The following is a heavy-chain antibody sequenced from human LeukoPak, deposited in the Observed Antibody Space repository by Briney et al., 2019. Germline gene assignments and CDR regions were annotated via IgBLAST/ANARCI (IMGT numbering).Heavy chain of an antibody. CDR2: ISGSGGST. V-gene: IGHV3-23*01. CDR3: AKAQWWGYSGYDTVQGDENAPYYYYGMDV. D-gene: IGHD5-12*01. CDR1: GFTFSSYA. Sequence: GGSLRLSCAASGFTFSSYAMSWVRQAPGKGLEWVSAISGSGGSTYYADSVKGRFTISRDNSKNTLYLQMNSLRAEDTAVYYCAKAQWWGYSGYDTVQGDENAPYYYYGMDVWGKGTTVTVSS. J-gene: IGHJ6*04.